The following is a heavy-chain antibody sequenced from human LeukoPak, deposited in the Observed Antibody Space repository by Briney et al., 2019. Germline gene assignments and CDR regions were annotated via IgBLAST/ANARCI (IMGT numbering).Heavy chain of an antibody. Sequence: GGSLRLSCAASGFTFSSYSMNWVRQAPGKGLEWVSSISSSSSYIYYADSVKGRFTISRDNAKNSLYLQMNSLRAEDTAVYYCARGSSSWFYYYYGMDVWGQGTTVTVSS. CDR2: ISSSSSYI. CDR3: ARGSSSWFYYYYGMDV. V-gene: IGHV3-21*01. D-gene: IGHD6-13*01. J-gene: IGHJ6*02. CDR1: GFTFSSYS.